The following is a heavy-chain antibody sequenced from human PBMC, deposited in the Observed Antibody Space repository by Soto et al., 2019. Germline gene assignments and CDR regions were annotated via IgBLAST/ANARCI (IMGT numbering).Heavy chain of an antibody. CDR2: IKSKTDGGTT. CDR3: TTDVSPHPTVTFFYYFDY. J-gene: IGHJ4*02. V-gene: IGHV3-15*01. Sequence: GGSLRLSCAASGFTFSNAWMSWVRQAPGKGLEWVGRIKSKTDGGTTDYAAPVKGRFTISRDDSKNTLYLQMNSLKTEDTAVYYCTTDVSPHPTVTFFYYFDYWGQGTLVTVSS. D-gene: IGHD4-17*01. CDR1: GFTFSNAW.